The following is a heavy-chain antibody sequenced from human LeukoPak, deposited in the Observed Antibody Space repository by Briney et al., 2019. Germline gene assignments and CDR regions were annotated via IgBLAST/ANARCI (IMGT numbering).Heavy chain of an antibody. Sequence: PGRSLRLSCAGSGFTFSSYGMHWVRQAPGKGLEWVAVIWYDGSNKYYADSVKGRFTISRDNSKNTLYLQMNSLRAEDTAVYYCARAGRYCSSTSCYNRYYFDYWGQGTLVTVSS. J-gene: IGHJ4*02. CDR2: IWYDGSNK. CDR1: GFTFSSYG. D-gene: IGHD2-2*02. CDR3: ARAGRYCSSTSCYNRYYFDY. V-gene: IGHV3-33*01.